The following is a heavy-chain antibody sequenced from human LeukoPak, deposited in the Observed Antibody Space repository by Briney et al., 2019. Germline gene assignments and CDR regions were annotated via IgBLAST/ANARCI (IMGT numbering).Heavy chain of an antibody. Sequence: SETLSLTCTVSGGSISSYYWSWIRQPPGKGLEWIGYIYYSGSTNYNPSLKSRVTISVDTSKNQFSLKLSSVTAADTAVYYCARARWGGYSYGIFDYWGQGTLVTVSS. D-gene: IGHD5-18*01. CDR2: IYYSGST. CDR3: ARARWGGYSYGIFDY. J-gene: IGHJ4*02. V-gene: IGHV4-59*01. CDR1: GGSISSYY.